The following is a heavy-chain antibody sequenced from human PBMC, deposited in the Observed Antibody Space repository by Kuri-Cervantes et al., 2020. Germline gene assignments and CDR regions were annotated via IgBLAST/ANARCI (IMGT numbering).Heavy chain of an antibody. J-gene: IGHJ4*02. V-gene: IGHV3-23*01. D-gene: IGHD3-16*02. CDR2: ISGSGGST. Sequence: GESLKISCAASGFTFDDYAMHWVRQAPGKGLEWVSAISGSGGSTYYADSVKGRFTISRDNSKNTLYLQMNSLRAEDTAVYYCAKDRSGGIMITFGGVIDLPIDYWGQGTLVTVSS. CDR1: GFTFDDYA. CDR3: AKDRSGGIMITFGGVIDLPIDY.